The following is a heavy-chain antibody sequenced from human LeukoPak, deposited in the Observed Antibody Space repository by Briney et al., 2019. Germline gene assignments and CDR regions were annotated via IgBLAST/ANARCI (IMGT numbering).Heavy chain of an antibody. CDR1: GYTFTNYY. J-gene: IGHJ4*02. D-gene: IGHD2-2*01. CDR3: ARTYCSSTSCSSFDY. Sequence: AAVKVSCKGSGYTFTNYYMHWVRQAPGQGGGRMGVINPSGGSTRYEQKCQGRVTIPTDTSTITVYMQLSSLRSEATAVYYCARTYCSSTSCSSFDYCGQGTLVTVSS. V-gene: IGHV1-46*03. CDR2: INPSGGST.